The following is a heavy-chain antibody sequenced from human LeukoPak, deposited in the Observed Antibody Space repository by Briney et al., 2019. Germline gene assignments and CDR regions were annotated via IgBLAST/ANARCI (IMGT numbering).Heavy chain of an antibody. D-gene: IGHD1-26*01. V-gene: IGHV4-34*01. Sequence: PSETLSLTYAVYGGSFSGYYWSWIRQPPGKGLEWIGEINHSGSTNYNPSLKSRVTISVDTSKNQFSLKLSSVTAADTAVYYCARSGSHSVDAFDIWGQGTMVTVSS. CDR3: ARSGSHSVDAFDI. CDR2: INHSGST. J-gene: IGHJ3*02. CDR1: GGSFSGYY.